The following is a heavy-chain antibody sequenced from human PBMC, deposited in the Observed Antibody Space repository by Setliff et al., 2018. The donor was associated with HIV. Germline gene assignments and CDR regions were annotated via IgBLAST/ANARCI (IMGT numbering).Heavy chain of an antibody. CDR2: ISSSSSNI. V-gene: IGHV3-21*01. CDR1: GFTFSSYT. Sequence: GGSLGLSCAASGFTFSSYTMNWVRQAPGKGLEWVSSISSSSSNIYYADSVKGRFTISRDNAKNSLYLQMNSLRAEDTAVYYCARDSEDTAWDYYYYMDVWGRGTTVTVSS. CDR3: ARDSEDTAWDYYYYMDV. D-gene: IGHD5-18*01. J-gene: IGHJ6*03.